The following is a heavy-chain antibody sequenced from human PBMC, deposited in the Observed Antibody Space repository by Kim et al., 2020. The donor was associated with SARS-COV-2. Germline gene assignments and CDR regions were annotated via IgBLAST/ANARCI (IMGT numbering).Heavy chain of an antibody. V-gene: IGHV3-23*01. CDR1: GFTFSSYA. J-gene: IGHJ6*02. D-gene: IGHD2-2*01. CDR3: AKRFSGGVRETKADRDIVVVPAAMFGVNYYYSGMDV. CDR2: ISGSGGSK. Sequence: GGSLRLSCAASGFTFSSYAMSWVRQAPGKGLEWVSAISGSGGSKYYADSVKGRFTISRDNSKNTLYLQMNSLRAEDTAVYYCAKRFSGGVRETKADRDIVVVPAAMFGVNYYYSGMDVWGQGPTVTVSS.